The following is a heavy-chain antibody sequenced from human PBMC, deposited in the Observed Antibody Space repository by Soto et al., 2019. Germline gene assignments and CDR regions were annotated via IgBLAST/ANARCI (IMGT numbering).Heavy chain of an antibody. CDR3: ARVGSVAAAGTVDY. Sequence: QVQLQESGPGLVKPSGTLSLTCAVSGDSISSSNWWSWVRQPPGKGLEWIGEIYHGGSTNYNTSLKGRVTISVDKSKNQFSLKLTSVTAADTAVYYCARVGSVAAAGTVDYWGQGTLVTVSS. D-gene: IGHD6-13*01. J-gene: IGHJ4*02. CDR1: GDSISSSNW. CDR2: IYHGGST. V-gene: IGHV4-4*02.